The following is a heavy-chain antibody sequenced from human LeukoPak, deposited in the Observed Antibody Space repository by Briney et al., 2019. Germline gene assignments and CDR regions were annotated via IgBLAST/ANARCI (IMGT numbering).Heavy chain of an antibody. Sequence: SETLSLTCTVSGGSISSSSYYWGWIRQPPGKGLEWIGSIYYSGSTYYNPSLKSRVTISVDTSKNQFSLKLSSVTAADTAVYYCARYSSGWSGLSYFDYWGQGTLVTVSS. J-gene: IGHJ4*02. CDR2: IYYSGST. CDR1: GGSISSSSYY. CDR3: ARYSSGWSGLSYFDY. V-gene: IGHV4-39*07. D-gene: IGHD6-19*01.